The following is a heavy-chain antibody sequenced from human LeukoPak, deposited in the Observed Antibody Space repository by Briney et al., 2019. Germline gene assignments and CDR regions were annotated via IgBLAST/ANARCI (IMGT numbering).Heavy chain of an antibody. CDR1: GFTFSSYW. V-gene: IGHV3-7*03. CDR3: AREGGLDV. CDR2: INHNGNVN. J-gene: IGHJ6*02. Sequence: GGSLRLSCAASGFTFSSYWMNWARQAPGKGLEWVASINHNGNVNYYVDSVKGRFTISRDNAKNSLYLQMSNLRAEDTAVYFCAREGGLDVWGQGATVTVSS.